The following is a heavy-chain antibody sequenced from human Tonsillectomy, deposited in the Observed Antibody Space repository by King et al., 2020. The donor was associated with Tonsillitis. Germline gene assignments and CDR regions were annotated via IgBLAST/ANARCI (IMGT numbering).Heavy chain of an antibody. J-gene: IGHJ5*02. CDR1: GGSIRSYY. D-gene: IGHD3-22*01. V-gene: IGHV4-59*01. CDR3: ARLYHYDSSGYHRNNWFDP. CDR2: IYYSVTT. Sequence: QLQESGPGLVKPSETLSLTCTVSGGSIRSYYWSWIRQPPWKGLEWIGNIYYSVTTHYKPSLKSRVFMSVDTPKNQLSLNLRSVTAADTAVYYCARLYHYDSSGYHRNNWFDPWGQGTLVTVSP.